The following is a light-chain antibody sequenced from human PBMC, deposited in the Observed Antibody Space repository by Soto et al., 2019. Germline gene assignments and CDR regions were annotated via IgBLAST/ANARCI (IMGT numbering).Light chain of an antibody. J-gene: IGLJ1*01. CDR1: SSNIGSNT. CDR2: SNN. V-gene: IGLV1-44*01. CDR3: VAWDDSLNGYV. Sequence: QSVLTQPPSASGTPGQRVTISCSGSSSNIGSNTVNWYQQLPGTAPELLIYSNNQRPSGVPDRFSGSKSGTSASLAISGLQSEDEADYYFVAWDDSLNGYVFGTGTKVTVL.